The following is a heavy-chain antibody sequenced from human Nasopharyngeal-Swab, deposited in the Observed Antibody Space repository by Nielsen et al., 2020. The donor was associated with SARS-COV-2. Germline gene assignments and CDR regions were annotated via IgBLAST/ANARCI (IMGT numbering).Heavy chain of an antibody. Sequence: GESLKISCAASGFTFSSHWMPWVRQAPGKGLVWVSRISEDGSITTYADSVKGRFTISRDNAKNTLFLQMHSLRADDTAIYYCASQLGHPDSLGQGTLVTVSS. J-gene: IGHJ4*02. D-gene: IGHD2-2*01. CDR2: ISEDGSIT. CDR3: ASQLGHPDS. CDR1: GFTFSSHW. V-gene: IGHV3-74*01.